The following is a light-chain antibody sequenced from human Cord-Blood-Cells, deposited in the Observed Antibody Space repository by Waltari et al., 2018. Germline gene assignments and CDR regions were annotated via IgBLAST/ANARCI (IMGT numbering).Light chain of an antibody. V-gene: IGLV2-23*01. J-gene: IGLJ3*02. Sequence: QSALTQPASVSGSPGQSITISCTGTSSDVGSYNLVSSYQQHPGKAPKLMFYEGSKRPSGVSNRFSGSKSGNTASLTISGLQAEDEADYYCCSYAGSSTWVFGGGTKLTVL. CDR1: SSDVGSYNL. CDR2: EGS. CDR3: CSYAGSSTWV.